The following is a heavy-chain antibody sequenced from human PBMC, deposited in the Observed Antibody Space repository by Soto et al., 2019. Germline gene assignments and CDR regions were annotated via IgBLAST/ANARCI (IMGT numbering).Heavy chain of an antibody. J-gene: IGHJ5*02. CDR1: GGSISSGDYY. Sequence: QVQLQESGPGLVKPSQTLSLTCTVSGGSISSGDYYWSWIRQPPGKGLEWIGYIYHSGSTYYNPSLKSRVTISVDTSKNQFSLKLSSLTAADTAVYYCARERPDGARLDPWGQGTLVTVSS. CDR2: IYHSGST. CDR3: ARERPDGARLDP. D-gene: IGHD6-6*01. V-gene: IGHV4-30-4*01.